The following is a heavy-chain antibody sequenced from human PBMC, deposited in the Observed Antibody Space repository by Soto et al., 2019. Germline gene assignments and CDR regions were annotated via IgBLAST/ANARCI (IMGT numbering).Heavy chain of an antibody. CDR2: IIPIFGTA. D-gene: IGHD3-22*01. V-gene: IGHV1-69*01. CDR1: GGTFSSYA. J-gene: IGHJ4*02. Sequence: QVQLVQSGAEVKKPGSSVKVSCKASGGTFSSYAISWVRQAPGQGLEWMGGIIPIFGTANYAQKFQGRVTITADESTSTAYMELSRLRSEDTAVYYCASSSDQWVSADYYDSSGYLDYWGQGTLVTVSS. CDR3: ASSSDQWVSADYYDSSGYLDY.